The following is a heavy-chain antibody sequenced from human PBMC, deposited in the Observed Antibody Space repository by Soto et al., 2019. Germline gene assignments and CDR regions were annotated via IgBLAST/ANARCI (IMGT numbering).Heavy chain of an antibody. V-gene: IGHV1-18*01. CDR3: ARMETFGSLNWFDP. CDR1: GYTFTSYG. J-gene: IGHJ5*02. CDR2: ISAYNGNT. Sequence: ASVQVSCKASGYTFTSYGISCVRQAPGQGLEWMGWISAYNGNTNYAQKLQCRVTMTRDISIATAYMELSSLRSDDTAIYYCARMETFGSLNWFDPWGQGTLVPVSS. D-gene: IGHD3-16*01.